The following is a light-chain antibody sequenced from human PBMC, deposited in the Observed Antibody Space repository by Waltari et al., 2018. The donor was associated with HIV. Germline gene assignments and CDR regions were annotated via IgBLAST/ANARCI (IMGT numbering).Light chain of an antibody. CDR2: GTS. Sequence: EIVLTQSPGTLSLSPGERATLSCGASQSLRSAYLGWHQQRPGQTPRLLIYGTSNRATGIPERFSGSGSGTNFTLTITRLEPEDFAVYYCQQYGSIPRTFGQGTRLEMK. V-gene: IGKV3-20*01. J-gene: IGKJ5*01. CDR3: QQYGSIPRT. CDR1: QSLRSAY.